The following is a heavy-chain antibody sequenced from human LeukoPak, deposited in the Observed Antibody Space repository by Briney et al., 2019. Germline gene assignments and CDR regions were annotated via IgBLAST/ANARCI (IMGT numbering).Heavy chain of an antibody. J-gene: IGHJ4*02. CDR3: ARGGSSGSYYFDY. CDR1: GFTFSRYG. D-gene: IGHD1-26*01. V-gene: IGHV3-23*01. CDR2: IIDTCGNT. Sequence: PGGSLRLSCAASGFTFSRYGMRWVREAPGKGLEWVSCIIDTCGNTYYAHSVKGRFTISSDNSKNTLHLQMNSLTVEDTAVYYCARGGSSGSYYFDYRGQVTLVTVSS.